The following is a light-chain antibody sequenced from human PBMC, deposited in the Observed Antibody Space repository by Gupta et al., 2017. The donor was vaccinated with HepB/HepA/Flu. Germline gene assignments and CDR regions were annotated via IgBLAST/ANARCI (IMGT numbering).Light chain of an antibody. Sequence: DIQMTPSPSSLSGSVGDRVTISCRASQSIGTFLNWYQQKPGKAPKLLIYAASSLQSGVPSRFSGSGSGTDLILTISSLQPQDVAPYYCLQAVSTPPYTFGQGTKVEIK. V-gene: IGKV1-39*01. CDR3: LQAVSTPPYT. CDR1: QSIGTF. J-gene: IGKJ2*01. CDR2: AAS.